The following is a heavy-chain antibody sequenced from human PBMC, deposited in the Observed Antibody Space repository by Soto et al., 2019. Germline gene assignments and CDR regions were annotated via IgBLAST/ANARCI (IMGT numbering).Heavy chain of an antibody. J-gene: IGHJ4*02. Sequence: QVQLVESGGGVVQPGRSLRLSCAASGFTFNNFGMHWVRQAPGKGLEWVAVIWYDGSYKYYADSVKGRFTISRDNSKNTLFLQMNSLTVEDMAVYYCARPASEMATIWGFDYWGQGSLVTVSS. CDR3: ARPASEMATIWGFDY. V-gene: IGHV3-33*01. CDR2: IWYDGSYK. D-gene: IGHD5-12*01. CDR1: GFTFNNFG.